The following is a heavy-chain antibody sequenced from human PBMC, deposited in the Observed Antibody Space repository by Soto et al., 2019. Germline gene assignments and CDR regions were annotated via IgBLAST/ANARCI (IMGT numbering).Heavy chain of an antibody. Sequence: SETLSLTCTVSGGSISSYYWSWIRQPPGKGLEWIGYIYYSGSTNYNPSLKSRVTISVDTSKNQFSLKLSSVTAADTAVYYCARVKYCISTSCSNTEDWFHPWGQGTLVTVS. V-gene: IGHV4-59*01. D-gene: IGHD2-2*01. CDR2: IYYSGST. CDR1: GGSISSYY. CDR3: ARVKYCISTSCSNTEDWFHP. J-gene: IGHJ5*02.